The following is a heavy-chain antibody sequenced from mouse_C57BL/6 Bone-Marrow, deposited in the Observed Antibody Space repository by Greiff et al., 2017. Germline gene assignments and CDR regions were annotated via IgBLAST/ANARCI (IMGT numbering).Heavy chain of an antibody. CDR2: IYPGSGST. J-gene: IGHJ1*03. CDR1: GYTFTSYW. V-gene: IGHV1-55*01. CDR3: ARCFYWYFDV. Sequence: QVQLQQPGAELVKPGASVKMSCKASGYTFTSYWITWVKQRPGQGLEWIGDIYPGSGSTNYNEKFKSKAILTVDTSSSTAYMQRSSLTSEDSAVYDGARCFYWYFDVWGTGTTLTVSS.